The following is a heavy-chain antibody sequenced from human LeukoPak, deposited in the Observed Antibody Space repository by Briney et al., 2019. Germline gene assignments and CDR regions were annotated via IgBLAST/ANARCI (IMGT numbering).Heavy chain of an antibody. V-gene: IGHV4-34*01. J-gene: IGHJ4*02. D-gene: IGHD5-24*01. Sequence: SETLSLTCAVSGVSFNDYYWSWVRQPPGKGLEWIGEINHSGYTNDSPSLKSRVTMSIDTSKNQFSLKLSSVTAADTAVYYCARRKRDGYNWYFDYWGQGTLVTVSS. CDR1: GVSFNDYY. CDR3: ARRKRDGYNWYFDY. CDR2: INHSGYT.